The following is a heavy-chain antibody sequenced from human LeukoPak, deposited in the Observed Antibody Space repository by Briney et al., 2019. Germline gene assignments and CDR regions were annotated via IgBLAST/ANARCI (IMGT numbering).Heavy chain of an antibody. CDR1: GYTFTSYY. Sequence: ASVTVSCTASGYTFTSYYMHWVRQAPGQGLERMGIINPRGGSTTYEQTIQSRVTITRDTSTSTVYMELSSLRSEDTAVYYCARALPTTVTTAFDYWGQGTLGTVSS. D-gene: IGHD4-17*01. J-gene: IGHJ4*02. V-gene: IGHV1-46*01. CDR2: INPRGGST. CDR3: ARALPTTVTTAFDY.